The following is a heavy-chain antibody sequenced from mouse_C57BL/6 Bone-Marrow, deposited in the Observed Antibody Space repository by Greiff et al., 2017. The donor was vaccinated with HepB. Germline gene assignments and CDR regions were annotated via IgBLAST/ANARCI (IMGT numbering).Heavy chain of an antibody. CDR3: TPYYYGSSYGAMDY. CDR2: IDPANGDT. D-gene: IGHD1-1*01. V-gene: IGHV14-4*01. J-gene: IGHJ4*01. Sequence: VQLQQSGAELVRPGASVKLSCTASGFNIKDDYMHWVKQRPEQGLEWIGWIDPANGDTEYASKFQGKATITADTSSNTAYLQLSSLTSEDTAVYYCTPYYYGSSYGAMDYWGQGTSVTVSS. CDR1: GFNIKDDY.